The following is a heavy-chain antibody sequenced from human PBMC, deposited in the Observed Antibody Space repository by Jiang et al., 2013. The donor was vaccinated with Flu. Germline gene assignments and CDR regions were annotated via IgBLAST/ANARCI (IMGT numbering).Heavy chain of an antibody. J-gene: IGHJ4*02. CDR2: IYWDDDK. CDR1: STSGVG. Sequence: STSGVGVGWIRQPPGKALEWLALIYWDDDKRYSPSLKSRLTITKDTSKNQVVLTMTNMDPVDTATYYCAHRKEYCSGGSCYPGPLDYWGQGTLVTVSS. CDR3: AHRKEYCSGGSCYPGPLDY. V-gene: IGHV2-5*02. D-gene: IGHD2-15*01.